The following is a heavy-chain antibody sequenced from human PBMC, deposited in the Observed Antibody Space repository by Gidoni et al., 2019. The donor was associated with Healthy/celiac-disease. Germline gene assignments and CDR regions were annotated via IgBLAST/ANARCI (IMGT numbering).Heavy chain of an antibody. CDR1: GGSISSYY. V-gene: IGHV4-59*08. D-gene: IGHD2-15*01. J-gene: IGHJ1*01. Sequence: QVQLQESGPGLVKPSETLSLPCTVSGGSISSYYWSWIRQPPGKGLEWIGYIYYSGSTNYNPSLKSRVTISVDTSKNQFSLKLSSVTAADTAVYYCARHSSRSGPEYFQHWGQGTLVTVSS. CDR3: ARHSSRSGPEYFQH. CDR2: IYYSGST.